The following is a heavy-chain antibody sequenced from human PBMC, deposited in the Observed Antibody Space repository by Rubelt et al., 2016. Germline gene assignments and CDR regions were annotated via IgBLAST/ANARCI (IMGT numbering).Heavy chain of an antibody. CDR3: ARGKEGLGVTMMDY. V-gene: IGHV4-34*01. J-gene: IGHJ4*02. CDR1: GGSFSGYY. CDR2: INHSGST. D-gene: IGHD3-22*01. Sequence: QLQLQQWGAGLLKPSETLSLTCAVYGGSFSGYYWSWIRQPPGKRLEWIGEINHSGSTNYNPSLKSRVTISVDTSKNQFSLKLSSVTAADTAVYYCARGKEGLGVTMMDYWGQGTLVTVSS.